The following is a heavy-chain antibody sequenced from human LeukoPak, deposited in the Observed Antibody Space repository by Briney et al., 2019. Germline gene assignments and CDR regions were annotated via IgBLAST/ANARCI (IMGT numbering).Heavy chain of an antibody. Sequence: LPGGSLRLSCAASGFTFSTYTIHWVRQAPGKGLEWVAVISNDGHFKYYADSVKGRFTISRDNSKSTLFLQMNSLTIEDTAVYYCARETRLPHNDILINRRAFDIWGQGTILTVSS. D-gene: IGHD3-9*01. CDR3: ARETRLPHNDILINRRAFDI. J-gene: IGHJ3*02. CDR2: ISNDGHFK. CDR1: GFTFSTYT. V-gene: IGHV3-30-3*01.